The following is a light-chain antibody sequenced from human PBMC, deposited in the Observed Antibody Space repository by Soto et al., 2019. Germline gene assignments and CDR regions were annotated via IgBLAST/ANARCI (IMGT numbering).Light chain of an antibody. CDR2: DVS. CDR1: SSDVGGYNY. J-gene: IGLJ2*01. CDR3: SSYTSSSPYVV. V-gene: IGLV2-14*01. Sequence: QSALTQPASVSGSPGQSITISCTGTSSDVGGYNYVSWYQQHPGKAPKLMIYDVSNRPSGVSKRFSGSKSGNTASLTISGLQAEDEADYYCSSYTSSSPYVVFGGGTKVTVL.